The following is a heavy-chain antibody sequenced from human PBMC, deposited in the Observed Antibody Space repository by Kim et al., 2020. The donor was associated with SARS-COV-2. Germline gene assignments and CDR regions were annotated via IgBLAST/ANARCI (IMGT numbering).Heavy chain of an antibody. J-gene: IGHJ2*01. CDR3: AKKGIPVRGQWYFDL. CDR2: LSDSGGDT. CDR1: GFTFSSFA. Sequence: GGSLRLSCAASGFTFSSFAMTWVRQAPGKGLEWVSILSDSGGDTFYADSVKGRFTISRDNSKNTLYLQMNSLRADDTAVYSCAKKGIPVRGQWYFDLWGRGPLVTVSS. D-gene: IGHD6-19*01. V-gene: IGHV3-23*01.